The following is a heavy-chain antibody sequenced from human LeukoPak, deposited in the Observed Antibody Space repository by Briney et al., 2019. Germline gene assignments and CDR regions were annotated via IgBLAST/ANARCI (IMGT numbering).Heavy chain of an antibody. D-gene: IGHD1-14*01. V-gene: IGHV4-59*12. CDR3: ARFRINLDLDY. CDR2: IYDSGST. Sequence: SSETLSLTCIVSGASISNYFWSWIRQPPGKGLEWIGYIYDSGSTNYNPSLKSRVTISADTSKNQFSLKVTSVTAADTAVYYCARFRINLDLDYWGQGTLVTVSS. CDR1: GASISNYF. J-gene: IGHJ4*02.